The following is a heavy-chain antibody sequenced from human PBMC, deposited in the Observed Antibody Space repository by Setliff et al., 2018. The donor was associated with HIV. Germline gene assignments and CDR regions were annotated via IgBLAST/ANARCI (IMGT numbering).Heavy chain of an antibody. CDR3: AHRQTGSSSGERTFYY. D-gene: IGHD6-6*01. V-gene: IGHV2-70*12. CDR1: GFSLSTSGMC. J-gene: IGHJ4*02. Sequence: SGPTLVNPTQTLTLTCTFSGFSLSTSGMCVSWIRQPPGKALEWLARIDWDDDKYYSTSLKTRLTISKDTSKNQVVLTMTNMDPVDTATYYCAHRQTGSSSGERTFYYWGQGTLVTVSS. CDR2: IDWDDDK.